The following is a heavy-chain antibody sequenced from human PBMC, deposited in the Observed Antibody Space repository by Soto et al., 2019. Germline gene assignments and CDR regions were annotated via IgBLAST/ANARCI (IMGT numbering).Heavy chain of an antibody. CDR2: ISYDGSNK. J-gene: IGHJ6*02. CDR3: AKDRRANYYYGMDV. V-gene: IGHV3-30*18. CDR1: GFTFSSYG. Sequence: QVQLVESGGGVVQPGRSLRLSCAASGFTFSSYGMHWVRQAPGKGLEWVAVISYDGSNKYYADSVKGRFTISRDNSQNTMYLPMNSLRAEDTAVYYCAKDRRANYYYGMDVWGQGTRVTGSS.